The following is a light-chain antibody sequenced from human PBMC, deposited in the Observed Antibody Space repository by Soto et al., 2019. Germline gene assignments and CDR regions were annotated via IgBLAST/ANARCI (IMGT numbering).Light chain of an antibody. CDR1: NSDVGGYNY. Sequence: QSVPTHPGSVCWSPGQLITISCTGTNSDVGGYNYVSWYQQHPGKAPELMIYEVSHRPSGVSNRFSGSKSDNTASLTISGLHAEDEPDYHCSSYTSISTPYVFGTGTKVTVL. CDR3: SSYTSISTPYV. CDR2: EVS. J-gene: IGLJ1*01. V-gene: IGLV2-14*01.